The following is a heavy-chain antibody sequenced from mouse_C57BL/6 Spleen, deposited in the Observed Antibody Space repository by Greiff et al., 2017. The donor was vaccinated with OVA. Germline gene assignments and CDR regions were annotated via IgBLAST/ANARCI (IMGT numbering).Heavy chain of an antibody. D-gene: IGHD1-1*01. CDR1: GYSITSGYY. Sequence: ESGPGLVKPSQSLSLTCSVTGYSITSGYYWNWIRQFPGNKLEWMGYISYDGSNNYNPSLKNRISITRDTSKNQFFLKLNSVTTEDTATYYCAREVVATNFDVWGTGTTVTVSS. J-gene: IGHJ1*03. CDR2: ISYDGSN. CDR3: AREVVATNFDV. V-gene: IGHV3-6*01.